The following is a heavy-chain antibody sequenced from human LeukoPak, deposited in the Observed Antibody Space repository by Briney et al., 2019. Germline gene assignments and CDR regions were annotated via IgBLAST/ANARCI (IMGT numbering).Heavy chain of an antibody. Sequence: PGGSLRLSCGASGFTVSTNYMSWVRQAPGKGLEWVSIIYSGGSTYYADSVKGRFTISRDNSKNTLYLQMNSLRAEDTAVYYCARDLVVPAAYYGMDVWGQGTTVTVSS. CDR2: IYSGGST. V-gene: IGHV3-66*01. D-gene: IGHD2-2*01. J-gene: IGHJ6*02. CDR3: ARDLVVPAAYYGMDV. CDR1: GFTVSTNY.